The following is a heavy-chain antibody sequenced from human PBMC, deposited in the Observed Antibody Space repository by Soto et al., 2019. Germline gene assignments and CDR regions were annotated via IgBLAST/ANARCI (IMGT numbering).Heavy chain of an antibody. CDR3: ASNYYGSGDDTYYYYGMDV. D-gene: IGHD3-10*01. V-gene: IGHV6-1*01. J-gene: IGHJ6*02. CDR1: GDSVSSNSAA. Sequence: PSQTLSLTCAISGDSVSSNSAAWNWIRQSPSRGLEWLGRTYYRSKWYNDYAVSVKSRITINPDTSKNQFSLQLNSETPEDTAVYYCASNYYGSGDDTYYYYGMDVWGQGTTVTVSS. CDR2: TYYRSKWYN.